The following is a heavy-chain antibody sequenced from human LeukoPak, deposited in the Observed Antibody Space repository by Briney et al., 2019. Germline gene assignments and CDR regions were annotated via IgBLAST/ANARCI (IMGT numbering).Heavy chain of an antibody. CDR2: IIPIFGTA. CDR3: AREVTMVRGVITINWFDP. V-gene: IGHV1-69*06. J-gene: IGHJ5*02. Sequence: GSSVKVSCKASGGTFSSYAISWVRQAHGQGLEWMGGIIPIFGTANYAQKFQGRVTITADKSTSTAYMELSSLRSEDTAAYYCAREVTMVRGVITINWFDPWGQGTLVTVSS. CDR1: GGTFSSYA. D-gene: IGHD3-10*01.